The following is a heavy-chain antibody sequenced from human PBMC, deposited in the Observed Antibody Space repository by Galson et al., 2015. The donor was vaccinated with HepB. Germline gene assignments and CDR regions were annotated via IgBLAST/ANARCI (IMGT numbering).Heavy chain of an antibody. J-gene: IGHJ4*02. CDR3: ARYACGNDCSARRLDY. V-gene: IGHV3-23*01. D-gene: IGHD4-23*01. CDR1: GFTFRIYF. Sequence: SLRLSCAASGFTFRIYFMNWVRQAPGKGLEWVSGMSGSGTGTSYADSVKGRFTISRDNSKNTLYLQMNSLRAEDTAVYYCARYACGNDCSARRLDYWGQGTLVTVSS. CDR2: MSGSGTGT.